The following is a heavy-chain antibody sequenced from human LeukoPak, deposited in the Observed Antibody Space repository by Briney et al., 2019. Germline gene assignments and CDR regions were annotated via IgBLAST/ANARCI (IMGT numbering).Heavy chain of an antibody. CDR2: IYPGDSQT. CDR1: GYSFANYW. D-gene: IGHD3-3*01. CDR3: ARSSVNWFDP. Sequence: GESLKISCKGSGYSFANYWIGWVRQMPGKGLEWMGIIYPGDSQTRYSPSFQGQVTISADKFISTAYLQWSRLKASDTAIYYCARSSVNWFDPWGQGTLVTVSS. V-gene: IGHV5-51*01. J-gene: IGHJ5*02.